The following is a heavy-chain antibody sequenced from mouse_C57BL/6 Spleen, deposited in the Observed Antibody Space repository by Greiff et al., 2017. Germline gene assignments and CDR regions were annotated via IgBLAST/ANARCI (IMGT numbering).Heavy chain of an antibody. CDR3: ARKGDGCVDY. CDR1: GYTFTSYW. V-gene: IGHV1-69*01. Sequence: VQLQQPGAELVMPGASVKLSCKASGYTFTSYWMHWVKQRPGQGLEWIGEIDPSDSYTNYNQKFKGKSTLTVDKSSSTAYMQLSSLTSEDSAVYYCARKGDGCVDYWGQGTTLTVSS. J-gene: IGHJ2*01. D-gene: IGHD2-3*01. CDR2: IDPSDSYT.